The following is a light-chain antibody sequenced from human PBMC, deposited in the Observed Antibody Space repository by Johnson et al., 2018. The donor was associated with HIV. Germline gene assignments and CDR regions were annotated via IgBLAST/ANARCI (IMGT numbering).Light chain of an antibody. V-gene: IGLV1-51*02. CDR2: ENT. Sequence: QSVLTQPPSVSAAPGQKVTISCSGSSSNIGNNYVSWYQQLPGTAPKLLIYENTQRPSGIPDRFSGSKSGASATLGITGLRTRDEADYFCSTWDRSLIACVVFGTGTKVTVL. J-gene: IGLJ1*01. CDR1: SSNIGNNY. CDR3: STWDRSLIACVV.